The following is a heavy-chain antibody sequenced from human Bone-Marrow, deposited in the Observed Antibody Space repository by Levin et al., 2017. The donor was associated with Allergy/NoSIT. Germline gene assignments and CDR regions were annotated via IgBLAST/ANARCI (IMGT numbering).Heavy chain of an antibody. D-gene: IGHD3-9*01. CDR2: ISYDGSNK. J-gene: IGHJ6*02. CDR3: AKDGPEKCSSTSCYGLRYVDWLLFPPPPDDDGMDG. CDR1: GFTFSSYG. Sequence: GGSLRLSCAASGFTFSSYGMHWVRQAPGKGLEWVAVISYDGSNKYYADSVKGRFTISRDNSKNTLYLQMNSLRAEDTAVYYCAKDGPEKCSSTSCYGLRYVDWLLFPPPPDDDGMDGWGQGTTVTVSS. V-gene: IGHV3-30*18.